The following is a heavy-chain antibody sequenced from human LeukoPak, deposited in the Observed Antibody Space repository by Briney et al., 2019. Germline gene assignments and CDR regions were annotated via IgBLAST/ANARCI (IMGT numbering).Heavy chain of an antibody. V-gene: IGHV3-23*01. D-gene: IGHD2-21*01. CDR2: ISGSGGST. J-gene: IGHJ4*02. Sequence: GGSLRLSCAASGFTFSNHAMNWVRQAPGQGLERVSAISGSGGSTYYTDSVKGRFTVSRDNSKNTLYMQMNSLRAEDTAIYYCAKDWGSIVVVIAIPFGYWGQGTLVTVSS. CDR3: AKDWGSIVVVIAIPFGY. CDR1: GFTFSNHA.